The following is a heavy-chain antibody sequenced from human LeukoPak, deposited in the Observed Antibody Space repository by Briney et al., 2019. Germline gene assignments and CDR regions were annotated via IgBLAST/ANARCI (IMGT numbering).Heavy chain of an antibody. CDR1: GGSIAGSGWH. V-gene: IGHV4-30-2*01. Sequence: SETLSLTCTVSGGSIAGSGWHWSWLRRPPGKGLEWIAYIYHSGGTYSSPPLRNRVTISVDRYKNQFFLNLRSATDADTAMYYCARGPIGGVVLETTLGYFDPWGQGTLVTVSS. D-gene: IGHD6-25*01. CDR3: ARGPIGGVVLETTLGYFDP. J-gene: IGHJ5*02. CDR2: IYHSGGT.